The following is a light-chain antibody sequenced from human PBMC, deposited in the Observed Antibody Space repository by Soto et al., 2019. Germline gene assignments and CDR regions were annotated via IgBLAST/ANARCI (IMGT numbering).Light chain of an antibody. CDR3: QQSNNWPYT. V-gene: IGKV3-15*01. J-gene: IGKJ2*01. Sequence: EIVMTQSPATLSVSPGERATLSCRASQSVSHNLAWYQQKPGQAPRLLFYGASTRATGIPARFSGNGSGTDFTLTISSLQSEDFAVYYCQQSNNWPYTFGQGTKLEIK. CDR2: GAS. CDR1: QSVSHN.